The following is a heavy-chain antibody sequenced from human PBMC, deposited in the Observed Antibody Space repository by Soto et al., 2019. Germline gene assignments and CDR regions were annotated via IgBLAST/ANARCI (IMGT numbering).Heavy chain of an antibody. CDR2: ISDSGGST. J-gene: IGHJ4*02. CDR1: GFTFSNYA. Sequence: EVQVLDSGGGLVQPGGSLRLSCAASGFTFSNYAMSWVRQAPGEGLEWVSTISDSGGSTYYADSVKGRFTISRDNSKNTLYLQMNSLRAEDTAVYYCAKRSNTPAAMKSPFDYWGQGTLVTVSS. V-gene: IGHV3-23*01. D-gene: IGHD2-2*01. CDR3: AKRSNTPAAMKSPFDY.